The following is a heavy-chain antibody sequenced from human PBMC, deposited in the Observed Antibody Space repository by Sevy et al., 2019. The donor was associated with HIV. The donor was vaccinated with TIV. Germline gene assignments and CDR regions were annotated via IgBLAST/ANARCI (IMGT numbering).Heavy chain of an antibody. CDR3: ARVGGTRFGSSHFDY. CDR1: GYIFTGYY. V-gene: IGHV1-2*02. CDR2: INPNSGGT. Sequence: ASVKVSCKASGYIFTGYYMHWVRQAPGQGLEWMGWINPNSGGTNYAQKFQGRVTMTRDTSISTAYMELSRLRSDDTAVYYCARVGGTRFGSSHFDYWGQGTLVTVSS. D-gene: IGHD3-16*01. J-gene: IGHJ4*02.